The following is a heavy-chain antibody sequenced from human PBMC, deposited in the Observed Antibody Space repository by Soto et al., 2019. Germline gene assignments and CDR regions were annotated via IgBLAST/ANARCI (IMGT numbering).Heavy chain of an antibody. CDR3: ARDERYYDFWSGYTAYYYYMDV. CDR1: GFTFSDYY. J-gene: IGHJ6*03. D-gene: IGHD3-3*01. CDR2: ISSSGSTI. Sequence: PGGSLRLSCAASGFTFSDYYMSWIRQAPGKGLEWVSYISSSGSTIYYADSVKGRFTISRDNAKNSLYLQMNSLRAEDTAVYYCARDERYYDFWSGYTAYYYYMDVWGKGTTVTVSS. V-gene: IGHV3-11*01.